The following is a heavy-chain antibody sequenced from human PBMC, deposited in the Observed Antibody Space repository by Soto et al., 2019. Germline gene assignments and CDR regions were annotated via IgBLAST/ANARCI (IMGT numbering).Heavy chain of an antibody. V-gene: IGHV1-18*01. Sequence: RASVKVSCKASGYTFTDYGILWLRQAPGQGLEWMGWISIYYGNTDYSQKLQGRVTMTRDISTSTAYMELTSLRSDNTAVYYCAREIVGASPYYYGMDVWGQGTTVTVSS. CDR2: ISIYYGNT. CDR1: GYTFTDYG. J-gene: IGHJ6*02. D-gene: IGHD1-26*01. CDR3: AREIVGASPYYYGMDV.